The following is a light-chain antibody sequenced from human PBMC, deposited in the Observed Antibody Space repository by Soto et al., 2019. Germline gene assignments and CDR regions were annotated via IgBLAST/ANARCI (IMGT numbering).Light chain of an antibody. CDR1: QTISRN. J-gene: IGKJ1*01. V-gene: IGKV1-5*01. CDR2: AAS. CDR3: LQYDSHSWT. Sequence: DIQMTQSPSSLSASVGDRVTIPCRASQTISRNLNWYQQKPGKAPKLLIYAASTLKSGVPSRFSGSGSGTQFTLTISSLQPDDAATYYCLQYDSHSWTFGQGTKVDIK.